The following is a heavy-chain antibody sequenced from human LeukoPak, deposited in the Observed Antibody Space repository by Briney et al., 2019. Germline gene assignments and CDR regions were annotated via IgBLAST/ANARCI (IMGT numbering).Heavy chain of an antibody. J-gene: IGHJ1*01. CDR1: GFTFTDYY. Sequence: ASVKVSCKASGFTFTDYYIHWVRQAPGQGLEWMSLINPNSGGTDYAQKFQGRVTMTRDTSISTAYMELSRLKSDDTAVYYCARVESSSTNWSFHHWGQGTLVTVSS. D-gene: IGHD6-13*01. CDR2: INPNSGGT. CDR3: ARVESSSTNWSFHH. V-gene: IGHV1-2*02.